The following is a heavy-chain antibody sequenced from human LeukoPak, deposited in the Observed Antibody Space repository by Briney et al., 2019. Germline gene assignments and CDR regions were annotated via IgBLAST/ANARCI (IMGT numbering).Heavy chain of an antibody. D-gene: IGHD5-12*01. J-gene: IGHJ3*02. CDR1: GFTFDDFG. CDR3: ARKWLSNAFDI. Sequence: GGSLRLSCAASGFTFDDFGMSWVRQVPGKGLEWVSGINWNGGRTGYADSVKGRFTISRDNAKKSLYLQMNSLRAEDTALYYCARKWLSNAFDIWGLGTMVTVSS. V-gene: IGHV3-20*04. CDR2: INWNGGRT.